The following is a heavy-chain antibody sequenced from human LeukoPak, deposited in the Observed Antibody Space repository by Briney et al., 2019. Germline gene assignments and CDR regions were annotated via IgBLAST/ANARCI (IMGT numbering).Heavy chain of an antibody. D-gene: IGHD2-2*01. Sequence: GGSLRLSCAASGFTLSSYAMSWVRQAPGKGLEWVSAISGSGGSTYYADSVKGRFTISRDNSKNTLYLQMNSLRAEDTAVYYCAKDKARRHCSSTSCSPIYYYGMDVWGQGTTVTASS. J-gene: IGHJ6*02. CDR3: AKDKARRHCSSTSCSPIYYYGMDV. V-gene: IGHV3-23*01. CDR1: GFTLSSYA. CDR2: ISGSGGST.